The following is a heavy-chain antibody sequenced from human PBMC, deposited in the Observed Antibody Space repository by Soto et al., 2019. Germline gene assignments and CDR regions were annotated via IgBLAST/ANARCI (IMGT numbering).Heavy chain of an antibody. J-gene: IGHJ6*02. Sequence: SETLSLTCTVSGGSISSYYWSWIRQPPGKGLEWIGYIYYSGSTNYNPSLKSRVTISVDTSKNQFPLKLSSVTAADTAAYYCSRDLATYYDILTGYYRSNYYYGMDISCQAAAVTVSS. D-gene: IGHD3-9*01. V-gene: IGHV4-59*12. CDR3: SRDLATYYDILTGYYRSNYYYGMDI. CDR1: GGSISSYY. CDR2: IYYSGST.